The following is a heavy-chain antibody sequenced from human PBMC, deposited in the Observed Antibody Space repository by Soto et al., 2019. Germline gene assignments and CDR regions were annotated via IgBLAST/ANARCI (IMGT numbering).Heavy chain of an antibody. D-gene: IGHD1-26*01. Sequence: GGSLRLSCAASGFTFSSYSMNWVRQAPGKGLEWVSSISSSSSYIYYADSVKGRFTISRDNAKNSLYLQMNSLRAEDTAVYYCARDFALGATGYWGQGTLVTVSS. CDR1: GFTFSSYS. J-gene: IGHJ4*02. CDR3: ARDFALGATGY. V-gene: IGHV3-21*01. CDR2: ISSSSSYI.